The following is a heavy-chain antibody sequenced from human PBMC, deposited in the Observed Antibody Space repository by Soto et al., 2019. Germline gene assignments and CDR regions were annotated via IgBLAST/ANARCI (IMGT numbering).Heavy chain of an antibody. D-gene: IGHD3-3*01. CDR3: ARDRVSVTLEWLLDTTSYGMDV. V-gene: IGHV3-48*02. CDR2: ISGSSSTI. J-gene: IGHJ6*02. Sequence: QPGGSLRLSCAASGFTFSSYSMNWFRQAPGKGLEWVSYISGSSSTIDDADSVKGRFTISRDNAKNSLYLQMNSLRDEDTAVYYCARDRVSVTLEWLLDTTSYGMDVWGQGTTVTVSS. CDR1: GFTFSSYS.